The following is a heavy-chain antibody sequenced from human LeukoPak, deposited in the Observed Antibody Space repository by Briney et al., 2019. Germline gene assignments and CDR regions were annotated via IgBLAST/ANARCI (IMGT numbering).Heavy chain of an antibody. V-gene: IGHV4-39*01. D-gene: IGHD3-22*01. J-gene: IGHJ4*02. CDR2: IYYSGST. CDR1: GGSISSSSYY. CDR3: ARSITMIVVVIDY. Sequence: SETLSLTCTVSGGSISSSSYYWGWIRQPPGKGLEWIGSIYYSGSTYYNPSLKSRVTISVDTSKNQFSLKLSSVTAADTAVYYCARSITMIVVVIDYWGQGTLVTVSS.